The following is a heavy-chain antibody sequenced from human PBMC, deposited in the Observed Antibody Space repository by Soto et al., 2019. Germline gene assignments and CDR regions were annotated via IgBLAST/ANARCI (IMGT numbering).Heavy chain of an antibody. CDR1: GFTFSSYA. J-gene: IGHJ6*03. D-gene: IGHD5-12*01. CDR2: ISGSGGST. Sequence: GGSLRLSCAASGFTFSSYAMSWVRQAPGKGLEWVSAISGSGGSTYYADSVKGRFTISRDNSKNTLYLQMNSLRAEDTAVYYCANSLGYSGYDFTIRDYYYYYYMDVWGKGTTVTVSS. CDR3: ANSLGYSGYDFTIRDYYYYYYMDV. V-gene: IGHV3-23*01.